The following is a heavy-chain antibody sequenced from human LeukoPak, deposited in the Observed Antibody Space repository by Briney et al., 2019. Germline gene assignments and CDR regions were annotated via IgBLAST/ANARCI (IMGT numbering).Heavy chain of an antibody. CDR1: GFIFSIYG. CDR3: AKKYVGDIDYFDY. CDR2: IRYDGGKK. V-gene: IGHV3-30*02. J-gene: IGHJ4*02. Sequence: GGSLRLSCAASGFIFSIYGMHWVRQAPGKGLEWVAYIRYDGGKKQYADSVGGRFTISRDNSENTLYLQMSSLRTEDTAIYYCAKKYVGDIDYFDYWGQGTLVTVSS. D-gene: IGHD3-10*01.